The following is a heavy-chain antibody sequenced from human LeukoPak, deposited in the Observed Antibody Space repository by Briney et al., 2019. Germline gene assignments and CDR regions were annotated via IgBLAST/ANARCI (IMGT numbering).Heavy chain of an antibody. D-gene: IGHD2-2*01. J-gene: IGHJ4*02. Sequence: PGGSLRLSCAASGFTFSSYAMHWVRQAPGKGLEWVANIKQVGSEKYYVDSVKGRFTISRDNAKNSLYLQMNSLRAEDTAVYYCARGGNVPDYWGQGTLVTVSS. CDR1: GFTFSSYA. CDR3: ARGGNVPDY. CDR2: IKQVGSEK. V-gene: IGHV3-7*01.